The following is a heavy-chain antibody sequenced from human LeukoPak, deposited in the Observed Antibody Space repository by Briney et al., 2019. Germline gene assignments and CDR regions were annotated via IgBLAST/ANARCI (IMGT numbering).Heavy chain of an antibody. CDR3: ARSNARDGYNFGY. V-gene: IGHV4-59*08. D-gene: IGHD5-24*01. CDR2: FYYSGAT. J-gene: IGHJ4*02. CDR1: GGSITSSY. Sequence: KSSETLSLTCTVSGGSITSSYWSWLRQPPGKGLQWIGYFYYSGATNYNPSLKSRVTISVDTSKTQLSLKMTSMTAADTAVYYCARSNARDGYNFGYWGQGTLVTVSS.